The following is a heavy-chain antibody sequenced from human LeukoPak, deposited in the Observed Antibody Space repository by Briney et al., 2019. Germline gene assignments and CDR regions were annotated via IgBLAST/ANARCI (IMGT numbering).Heavy chain of an antibody. J-gene: IGHJ4*02. CDR1: GFTFSRYS. D-gene: IGHD3-10*01. Sequence: GVLRLSCAGSGFTFSRYSMNWVRQAPGKGLEWVSSISNGSSYISYADSVQGRFTISRDNGKNSLYLQMNSLRADDTAVYYCVSSHHGSGTYRPFDYWGQGTLVTVSS. V-gene: IGHV3-21*01. CDR3: VSSHHGSGTYRPFDY. CDR2: ISNGSSYI.